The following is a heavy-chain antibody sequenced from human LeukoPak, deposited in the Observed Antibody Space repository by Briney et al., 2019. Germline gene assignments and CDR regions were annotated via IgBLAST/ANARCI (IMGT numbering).Heavy chain of an antibody. V-gene: IGHV3-23*01. CDR2: IVGNGGDT. CDR1: AFTFSDYS. D-gene: IGHD3-10*01. CDR3: AKDLYGSGSYA. J-gene: IGHJ5*02. Sequence: GGSLRLSCSASAFTFSDYSMTWVRRAPGKGLEWVSSIVGNGGDTFYAASVRGRFTVSRDNSKNTLYLQMTSLRADDTAVYYCAKDLYGSGSYAWGQGTLVTVSS.